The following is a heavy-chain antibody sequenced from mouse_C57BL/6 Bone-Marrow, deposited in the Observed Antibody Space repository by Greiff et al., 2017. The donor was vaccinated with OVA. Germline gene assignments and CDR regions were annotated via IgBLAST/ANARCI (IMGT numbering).Heavy chain of an antibody. CDR1: GFSFTSYG. D-gene: IGHD4-1*01. CDR3: AKLGRGPWYFDV. J-gene: IGHJ1*03. CDR2: IWRGGST. Sequence: VQLVESGPGLVQPSQSLSITCTVSGFSFTSYGVHWVRQSPGKGLEWLGVIWRGGSTDYNAAFMSRLSITKDNSKSQVFFKMNSLQADDTAIYYCAKLGRGPWYFDVWGTGTTVTVSS. V-gene: IGHV2-5*01.